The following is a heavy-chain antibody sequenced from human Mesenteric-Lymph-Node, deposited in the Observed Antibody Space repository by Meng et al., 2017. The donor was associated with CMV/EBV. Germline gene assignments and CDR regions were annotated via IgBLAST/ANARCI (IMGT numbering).Heavy chain of an antibody. Sequence: LRLSCTVSGGSISSGDYYWSWIRQPPGKGLEWIGYIYYSGRTYYNPSLKSRITMSLDTSKNQFSLKLTSMTAADTAVYYCARDYYYDSSGPWGQGTLVTVSS. CDR2: IYYSGRT. J-gene: IGHJ5*02. CDR1: GGSISSGDYY. D-gene: IGHD3-22*01. V-gene: IGHV4-31*03. CDR3: ARDYYYDSSGP.